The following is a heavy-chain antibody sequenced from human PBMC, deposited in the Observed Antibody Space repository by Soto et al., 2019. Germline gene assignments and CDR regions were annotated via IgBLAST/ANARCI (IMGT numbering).Heavy chain of an antibody. CDR3: ARDRSVWGNYRTYFDY. Sequence: PSETLSLTCTVSGDSVSSGDYYWSWIRQPPGKGLEWVGYIYYSGSTNYNPSLKSRLTISLDTSKNQFSLKLNSVTAADTAVYYCARDRSVWGNYRTYFDYWGQGTMVTAPQ. CDR2: IYYSGST. D-gene: IGHD3-16*02. J-gene: IGHJ4*02. V-gene: IGHV4-30-4*01. CDR1: GDSVSSGDYY.